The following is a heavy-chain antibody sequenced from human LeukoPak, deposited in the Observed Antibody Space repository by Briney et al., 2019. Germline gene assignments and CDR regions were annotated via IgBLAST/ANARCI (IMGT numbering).Heavy chain of an antibody. V-gene: IGHV1-2*06. CDR3: ARGGQPPG. CDR1: GYTFTVYY. CDR2: ISPNTGVT. Sequence: GASVKVSCKASGYTFTVYYIHWVRQAPGQGLEWMGRISPNTGVTNYAQTFQGRVTMTRDTSINTAYMELSSLRSDDTAVYYCARGGQPPGWGQGTLVTVSS. D-gene: IGHD5-12*01. J-gene: IGHJ4*02.